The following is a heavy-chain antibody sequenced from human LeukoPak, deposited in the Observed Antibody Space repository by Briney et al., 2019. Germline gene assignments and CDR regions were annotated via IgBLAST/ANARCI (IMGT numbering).Heavy chain of an antibody. CDR1: AYTFTGYY. D-gene: IGHD3-9*01. V-gene: IGHV1-2*02. Sequence: GASVKVSCKASAYTFTGYYMHWSRQAPGQGLEWMGWINPNSGGTNYAQKFQGRVTMTRDTSISTAYMELSRLRSDDTAVYYCARPGAVRYDNYYMDVWGKGTTVTVSS. J-gene: IGHJ6*03. CDR2: INPNSGGT. CDR3: ARPGAVRYDNYYMDV.